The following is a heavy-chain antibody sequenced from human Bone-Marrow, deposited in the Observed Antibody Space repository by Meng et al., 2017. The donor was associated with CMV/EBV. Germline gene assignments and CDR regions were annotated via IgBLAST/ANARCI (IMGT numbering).Heavy chain of an antibody. D-gene: IGHD2-2*01. CDR3: ASLYCSSTSCYPNYFDY. V-gene: IGHV3-48*03. Sequence: GGSLRLSCAASGFTFSSCEMNWVRQAPGKGLEWVSYISSSGSTIYYADSVKGRFTISRDNAKNSLYLQMNSLRAEDTAVYYCASLYCSSTSCYPNYFDYCGQGTLVTVSS. CDR2: ISSSGSTI. J-gene: IGHJ4*02. CDR1: GFTFSSCE.